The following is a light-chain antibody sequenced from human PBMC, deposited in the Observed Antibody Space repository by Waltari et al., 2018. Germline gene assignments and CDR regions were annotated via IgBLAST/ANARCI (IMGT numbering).Light chain of an antibody. CDR1: SSDVGTYNL. CDR2: GVT. CDR3: CSYVGSSTLM. Sequence: QSALTQPASVSGSPGQSITISCTGSSSDVGTYNLVSWYQQQPGKVPKLLIYGVTKRPSGVSNRFSGSKSGNTASLTISGLQAEDEADYYCCSYVGSSTLMFGGGTKLTVL. V-gene: IGLV2-23*02. J-gene: IGLJ3*02.